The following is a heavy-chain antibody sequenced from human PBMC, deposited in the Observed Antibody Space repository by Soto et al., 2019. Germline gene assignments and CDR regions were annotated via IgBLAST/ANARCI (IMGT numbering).Heavy chain of an antibody. D-gene: IGHD6-25*01. CDR3: ARRYSSGWIDY. Sequence: SETLSLTCTVSGGSISSGGYYWSWIRQHPGKGLEWIGYIYYSGSTFYNPSLKSRITISVDTSKSQFSLKLTSVTAADTAVYYCARRYSSGWIDYWGQGTLVTVSS. CDR2: IYYSGST. CDR1: GGSISSGGYY. J-gene: IGHJ4*02. V-gene: IGHV4-31*03.